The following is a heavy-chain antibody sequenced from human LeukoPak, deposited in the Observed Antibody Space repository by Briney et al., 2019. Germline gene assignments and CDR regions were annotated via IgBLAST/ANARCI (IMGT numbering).Heavy chain of an antibody. J-gene: IGHJ1*01. CDR2: IYYSGST. CDR3: TCESVRLGSYGSAEYFQH. CDR1: GGSISSSSYY. V-gene: IGHV4-39*01. Sequence: KPSETLSLTCTVSGGSISSSSYYWGWIRQPPGKGLEWIGSIYYSGSTYYNPSLKSRVTISVDTSKNQFSLKLSSVTAADTAVYYCTCESVRLGSYGSAEYFQHWGQGTLVTVSS. D-gene: IGHD3-16*01.